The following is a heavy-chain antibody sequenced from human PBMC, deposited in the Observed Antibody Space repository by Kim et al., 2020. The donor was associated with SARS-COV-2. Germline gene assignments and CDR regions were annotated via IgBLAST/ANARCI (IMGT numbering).Heavy chain of an antibody. CDR3: ARHPLLWFGTIYYYYGMDV. Sequence: ASVKVSCKASGYTFTSYAMNWVRQAPGQGLEWMGWINTNTGNPTYAQGFTGRFVFSLDTSVSTAYLQISSLKAEDTAVYYCARHPLLWFGTIYYYYGMDVWGQGTTVTVSS. D-gene: IGHD3-10*01. CDR1: GYTFTSYA. V-gene: IGHV7-4-1*02. CDR2: INTNTGNP. J-gene: IGHJ6*02.